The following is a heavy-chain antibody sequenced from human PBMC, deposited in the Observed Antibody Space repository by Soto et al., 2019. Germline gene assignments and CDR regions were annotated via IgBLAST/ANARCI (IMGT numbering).Heavy chain of an antibody. J-gene: IGHJ6*02. Sequence: QVQLLESGGGVVQPARSLRLSCAASGFTFSSYGMHWVRQAPGKGLEWVAVVSYDGSNKYYADSVKGRFTISRDNSKNTLYLEMGSLRAEDTAVYCCAKDRGGSWAQGMDVWGQGTTVTVCS. CDR3: AKDRGGSWAQGMDV. V-gene: IGHV3-30*18. CDR1: GFTFSSYG. CDR2: VSYDGSNK. D-gene: IGHD6-13*01.